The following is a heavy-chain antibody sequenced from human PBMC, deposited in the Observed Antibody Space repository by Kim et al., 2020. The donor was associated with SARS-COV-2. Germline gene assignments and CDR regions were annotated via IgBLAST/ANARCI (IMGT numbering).Heavy chain of an antibody. CDR1: GYTFTSYA. CDR2: INTNTGNP. V-gene: IGHV7-4-1*02. Sequence: ASVKVSCKASGYTFTSYAMNWVRQAPGQGLEWMGWINTNTGNPTYAQGFTGRFVFSLDTSVSTAYLQISSLKAEDTAVYYCARSPYYYDSSGYYHWYFDLWGRGTLVTLSS. CDR3: ARSPYYYDSSGYYHWYFDL. D-gene: IGHD3-22*01. J-gene: IGHJ2*01.